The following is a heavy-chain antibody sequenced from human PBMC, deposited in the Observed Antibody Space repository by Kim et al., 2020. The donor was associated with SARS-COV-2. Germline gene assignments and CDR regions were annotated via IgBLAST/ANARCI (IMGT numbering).Heavy chain of an antibody. D-gene: IGHD1-26*01. V-gene: IGHV4-39*01. J-gene: IGHJ5*02. Sequence: SETLSLTCTVSGGSISSSSYYWGWIRQPPGKGLEWIGTIYYSGSTYYNPSLRSRFTISVDTSKNQFYLKLRSVTAADTAVYYCARRHSGSYETDRWFDPWGQGALVTVSS. CDR3: ARRHSGSYETDRWFDP. CDR1: GGSISSSSYY. CDR2: IYYSGST.